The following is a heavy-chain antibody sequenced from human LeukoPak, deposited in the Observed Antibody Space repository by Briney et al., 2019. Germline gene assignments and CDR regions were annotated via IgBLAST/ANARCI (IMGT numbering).Heavy chain of an antibody. V-gene: IGHV4-39*07. Sequence: SETLSLTCTVSGGAISSSSYYWGWIRQPPGKGLEWIGSIYYSGSTYYNPSLKSRVTISVDTSKNQFSLKLSSVTAADTAVYYCARDRKRTLSLFYYGMDVWGQGTTVTVSS. D-gene: IGHD2/OR15-2a*01. CDR2: IYYSGST. CDR3: ARDRKRTLSLFYYGMDV. J-gene: IGHJ6*02. CDR1: GGAISSSSYY.